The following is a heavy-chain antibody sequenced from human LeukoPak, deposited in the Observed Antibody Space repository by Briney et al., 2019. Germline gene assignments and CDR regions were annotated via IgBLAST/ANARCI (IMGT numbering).Heavy chain of an antibody. J-gene: IGHJ6*02. CDR1: GFTFSDYA. V-gene: IGHV3-64*04. CDR2: IGGDGGST. Sequence: GGSLRLSCSASGFTFSDYAMYWVRQAPGKGLEYVSSIGGDGGSTYYADSVKGRFTISRDNAKNSLYLQMNSLRAEDTAVYYCARDSRYYYDSSGSFHYGMDVWGQGTTVTVSS. CDR3: ARDSRYYYDSSGSFHYGMDV. D-gene: IGHD3-22*01.